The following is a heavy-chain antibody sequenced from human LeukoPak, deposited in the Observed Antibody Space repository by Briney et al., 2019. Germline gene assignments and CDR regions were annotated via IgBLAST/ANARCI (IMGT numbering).Heavy chain of an antibody. CDR2: INPDSGGT. V-gene: IGHV1-2*02. Sequence: ASVKVSCKASGYTFNGYYMHWVRQAPGHGLEWMGWINPDSGGTNYAQKFQGRVTMTRDTSISTAYMELSRLRSDDTAVYYCARGAVVVAAIAHFDYWGQGTLVTVSS. J-gene: IGHJ4*02. D-gene: IGHD2-15*01. CDR3: ARGAVVVAAIAHFDY. CDR1: GYTFNGYY.